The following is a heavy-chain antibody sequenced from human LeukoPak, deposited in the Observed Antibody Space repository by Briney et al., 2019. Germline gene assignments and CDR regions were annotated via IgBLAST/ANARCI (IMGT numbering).Heavy chain of an antibody. V-gene: IGHV4-59*01. Sequence: SETLSLTCTVSGGSISSYYWSWIRQPPGKGLEWIGYIYYSGSTNYNPSLKSRVTISVDTSKNQFSLKLSSVTAADTAVYYCARRVYYGSGSYYNGNWFDPWGQGTLVTVSS. D-gene: IGHD3-10*01. J-gene: IGHJ5*02. CDR1: GGSISSYY. CDR2: IYYSGST. CDR3: ARRVYYGSGSYYNGNWFDP.